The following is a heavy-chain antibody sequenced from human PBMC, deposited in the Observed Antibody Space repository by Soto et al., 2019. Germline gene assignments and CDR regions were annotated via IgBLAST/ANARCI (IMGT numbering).Heavy chain of an antibody. D-gene: IGHD6-25*01. V-gene: IGHV1-18*04. CDR2: IGNYNGNT. Sequence: ASVKVSCKASGYTFTIFGISWVRQAPGQGLEWMGWIGNYNGNTNYEQKFQDRVTMTTDTSTSTAYMELRSLRYDDTAVYYCARGGGFYSSDWPIDYWGQGTLVTVSS. J-gene: IGHJ4*02. CDR3: ARGGGFYSSDWPIDY. CDR1: GYTFTIFG.